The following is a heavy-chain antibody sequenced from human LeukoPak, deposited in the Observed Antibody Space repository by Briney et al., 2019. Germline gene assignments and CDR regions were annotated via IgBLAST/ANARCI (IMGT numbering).Heavy chain of an antibody. CDR1: GFSFSRYS. J-gene: IGHJ4*02. CDR3: ARDFTPYYYGSGSHPYYFDY. D-gene: IGHD3-10*01. CDR2: ISSSSNYI. Sequence: GGSLRLSCAASGFSFSRYSMKWVRQAPRKGLEWVSSISSSSNYIYYADSVKGRFTISRDNAKNSLYLQMNSLRAEDTAVYYCARDFTPYYYGSGSHPYYFDYWGQGTLVTVSS. V-gene: IGHV3-21*01.